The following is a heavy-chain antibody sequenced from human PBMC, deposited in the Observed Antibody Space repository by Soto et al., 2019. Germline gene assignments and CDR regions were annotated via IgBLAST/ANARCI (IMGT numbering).Heavy chain of an antibody. V-gene: IGHV1-2*02. D-gene: IGHD2-15*01. CDR1: GYTFTGYY. Sequence: GASVKVSCKAAGYTFTGYYIHWVRQAPGQGLEWMGWINPNSGGTNYAQKFQGRVTMTRDTSISTAYMELSRLRSDDTAVYYCARDRACSGGSCYSYYGMDVWGQGTTVTVS. CDR2: INPNSGGT. J-gene: IGHJ6*02. CDR3: ARDRACSGGSCYSYYGMDV.